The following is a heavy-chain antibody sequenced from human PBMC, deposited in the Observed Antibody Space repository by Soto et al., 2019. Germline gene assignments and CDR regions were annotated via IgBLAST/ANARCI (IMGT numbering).Heavy chain of an antibody. J-gene: IGHJ6*02. D-gene: IGHD2-8*01. Sequence: QVQLVQSGAGVKKPGSSVKVSCKASGDVFRSYGINWVRQAPGQGLEWMGGIIPISCTTNYAQKLQGRVAITADEYTDTVYMKLSRLRSEDTAVYFCARVRCFNGLCHTADYGMDVWGQGTTVTVSS. CDR1: GDVFRSYG. CDR3: ARVRCFNGLCHTADYGMDV. CDR2: IIPISCTT. V-gene: IGHV1-69*01.